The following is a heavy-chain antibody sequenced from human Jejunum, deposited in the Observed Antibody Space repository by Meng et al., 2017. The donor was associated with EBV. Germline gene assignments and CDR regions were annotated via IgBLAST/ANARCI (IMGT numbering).Heavy chain of an antibody. CDR3: VRDSSFNVH. J-gene: IGHJ4*02. D-gene: IGHD3-16*02. CDR2: ISSGSSFI. Sequence: EGQVVEYGGGLVKLGGSLRLSCAASGFTFSSYSMNWVRQAPGKGLEWVSYISSGSSFIYYADSVKGRFTISRDDAKNSLSLQMNNLGADDTAVYYCVRDSSFNVHWGQGTLVTVSS. V-gene: IGHV3-21*02. CDR1: GFTFSSYS.